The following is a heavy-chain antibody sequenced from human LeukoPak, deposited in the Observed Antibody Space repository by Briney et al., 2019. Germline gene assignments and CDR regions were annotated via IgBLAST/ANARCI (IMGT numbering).Heavy chain of an antibody. Sequence: SETLSLTCTVSGGSISSYYWSWIRQPPGKGLEWIGYIYYSGSTNYNPSLKSRVTISVDTSKNQFSLQLSSVTAADTAVYYCARVGCSGGSCYSDAFDIWGQGTMVTVSS. J-gene: IGHJ3*02. V-gene: IGHV4-59*01. D-gene: IGHD2-15*01. CDR1: GGSISSYY. CDR3: ARVGCSGGSCYSDAFDI. CDR2: IYYSGST.